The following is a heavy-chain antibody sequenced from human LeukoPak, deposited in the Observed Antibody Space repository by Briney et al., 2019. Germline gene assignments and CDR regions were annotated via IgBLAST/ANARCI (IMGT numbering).Heavy chain of an antibody. Sequence: AGGSLRLSCAASGFTFSSYAMSWVRQAPGKGLEWVSAISGSGGSTYYADSVKGRFTISRDNSKNTLYLQMNSLRAEDTAVYYCAKCWRCRITMDDGMDVWGQGTTVTVSS. CDR3: AKCWRCRITMDDGMDV. CDR2: ISGSGGST. D-gene: IGHD3-10*01. J-gene: IGHJ6*02. V-gene: IGHV3-23*01. CDR1: GFTFSSYA.